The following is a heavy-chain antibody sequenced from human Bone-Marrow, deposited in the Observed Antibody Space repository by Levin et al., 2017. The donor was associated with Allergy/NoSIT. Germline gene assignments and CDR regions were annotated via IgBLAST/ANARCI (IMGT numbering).Heavy chain of an antibody. CDR3: AKGKGSTSPLDV. J-gene: IGHJ6*02. D-gene: IGHD2-2*01. CDR1: GLTLSNYG. Sequence: LSLTCVASGLTLSNYGMHWVRPAPGKGLEWVAVISYDGSVKYYVDSVKGRFTLSRDNSKNTVYLQMISLRTEDTALYFCAKGKGSTSPLDVWGQGTMVTVSS. CDR2: ISYDGSVK. V-gene: IGHV3-30*18.